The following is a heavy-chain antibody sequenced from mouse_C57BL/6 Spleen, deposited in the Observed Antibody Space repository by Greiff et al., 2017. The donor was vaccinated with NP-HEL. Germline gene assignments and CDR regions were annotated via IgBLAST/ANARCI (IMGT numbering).Heavy chain of an antibody. V-gene: IGHV5-6*02. CDR2: ISSGGSYT. CDR3: ARPFYYDYPFAY. Sequence: DVMLVESGGDLVKPGGSLKLSCAASGFTFSSYGMSWVRQTPDKRLEWVATISSGGSYTYYPDSVKGRFTISRDNAKNTLYLQMSSLKSEDTAMYYCARPFYYDYPFAYWGQGTLVTVSA. J-gene: IGHJ3*01. D-gene: IGHD2-4*01. CDR1: GFTFSSYG.